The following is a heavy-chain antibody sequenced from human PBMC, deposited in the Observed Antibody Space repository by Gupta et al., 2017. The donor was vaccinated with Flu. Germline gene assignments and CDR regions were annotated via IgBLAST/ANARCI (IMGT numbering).Heavy chain of an antibody. CDR3: AGEGYKWNDFLGY. J-gene: IGHJ4*02. CDR1: W. CDR2: IGIDGTTT. D-gene: IGHD1-20*01. Sequence: WMHWVRQAPGEGLVWVSSIGIDGTTTRYADSVKGRFTISRDNAENTLFLQMNSLRAEDTGVYYCAGEGYKWNDFLGYWGQGTLVTVSS. V-gene: IGHV3-74*01.